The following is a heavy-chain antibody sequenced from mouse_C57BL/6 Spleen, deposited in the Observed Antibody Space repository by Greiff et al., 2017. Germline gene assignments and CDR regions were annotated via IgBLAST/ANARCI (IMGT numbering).Heavy chain of an antibody. Sequence: EVQLVESGGGLVKPGGSLKLSCAASGFTFSDYGMHWVRQAPEKGLEWVAYISSGSSTIYYADTVKGRFTISRDTAKNTLFLQMTSLRSEDTAMYYCAKSWDWYFDVWGTGTTVTVSS. CDR2: ISSGSSTI. D-gene: IGHD4-1*01. CDR3: AKSWDWYFDV. CDR1: GFTFSDYG. V-gene: IGHV5-17*01. J-gene: IGHJ1*03.